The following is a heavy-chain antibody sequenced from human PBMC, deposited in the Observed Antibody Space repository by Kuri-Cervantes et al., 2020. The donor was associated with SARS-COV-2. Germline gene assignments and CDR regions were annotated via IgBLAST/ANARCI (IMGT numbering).Heavy chain of an antibody. J-gene: IGHJ3*02. V-gene: IGHV1-69*04. D-gene: IGHD3-10*01. CDR1: GGTFSNYA. CDR3: ARATPSGPTTPGI. Sequence: SVKVSCKASGGTFSNYAISWVRQAPGRGLEWMGRIIPILGIANYAQKFQGRVTITADKSTSTAYMELSSLRSEDTAVYYCARATPSGPTTPGIWGQGTMVTVSS. CDR2: IIPILGIA.